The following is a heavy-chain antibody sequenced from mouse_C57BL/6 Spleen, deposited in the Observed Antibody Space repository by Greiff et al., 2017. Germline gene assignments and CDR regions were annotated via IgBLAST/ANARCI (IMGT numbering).Heavy chain of an antibody. CDR3: VRQDGYYGRGYYAMDY. D-gene: IGHD2-3*01. V-gene: IGHV10-1*01. CDR1: GFSFNTYA. Sequence: EVQLVESGGGLVQPKGSLKLSCAASGFSFNTYAMNWVRQAPGKGLEWVARIRSKSNNYATYYADSVKDRFTISRDDSESMLYLQMNNLKTEDTAMYYCVRQDGYYGRGYYAMDYWGQGTSVTVSS. CDR2: IRSKSNNYAT. J-gene: IGHJ4*01.